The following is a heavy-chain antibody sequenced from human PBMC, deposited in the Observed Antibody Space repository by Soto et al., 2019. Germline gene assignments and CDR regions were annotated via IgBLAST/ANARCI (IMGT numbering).Heavy chain of an antibody. J-gene: IGHJ6*02. V-gene: IGHV1-46*01. Sequence: QVQLVQSGAEVKKPGASVKVSCKASGYTFTSYYMHWVRQAPGQGLEWMGIINPGGGSTSYAQKFQGRVTMTRDTSTSTVYMELSSLRSEDTAVYYCASEEHQRSVYYYYGMDVWGQGTTVTVSS. CDR1: GYTFTSYY. CDR2: INPGGGST. D-gene: IGHD6-25*01. CDR3: ASEEHQRSVYYYYGMDV.